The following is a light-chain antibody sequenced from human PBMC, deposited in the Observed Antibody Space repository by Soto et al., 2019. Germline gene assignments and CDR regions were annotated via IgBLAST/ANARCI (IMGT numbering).Light chain of an antibody. V-gene: IGKV3-11*01. J-gene: IGKJ5*01. CDR2: DAS. CDR3: QQRSNWL. CDR1: QSVRSN. Sequence: EKVVTQSPATLSVSPGERVTLSCRASQSVRSNLAWYQQKPGQAPRLLIYDASTRATDIPARFSGSGSGTDFTLTISSLEPEDFAVYYCQQRSNWLFGQGTRLEI.